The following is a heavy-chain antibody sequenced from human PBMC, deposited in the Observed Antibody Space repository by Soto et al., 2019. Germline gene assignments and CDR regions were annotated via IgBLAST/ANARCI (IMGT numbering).Heavy chain of an antibody. J-gene: IGHJ5*02. CDR1: GYMFPIYH. CDR3: ARGHCSSTTCYKAGFDP. V-gene: IGHV5-10-1*01. CDR2: IDPSDSRT. D-gene: IGHD2-2*02. Sequence: GESLKISCEASGYMFPIYHISWVRQMPGKGLEWVGKIDPSDSRTMYRPSSRARITISVDRSISTAYLQWSSLKASDTALYYCARGHCSSTTCYKAGFDPWGQGTLVTVSS.